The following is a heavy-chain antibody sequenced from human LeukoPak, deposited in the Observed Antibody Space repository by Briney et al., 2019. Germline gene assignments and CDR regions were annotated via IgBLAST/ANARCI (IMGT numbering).Heavy chain of an antibody. CDR3: ARLGGSYYAY. Sequence: GGSLRLSCVASGFALSSYWMTWVRQAPGKGLEWVANIKQDGGEEYYVDSVKGRFTIARDNAKNSLFLQMNSLRVEDTAVYYCARLGGSYYAYWGQGTLATVSS. J-gene: IGHJ4*02. D-gene: IGHD1-26*01. CDR2: IKQDGGEE. CDR1: GFALSSYW. V-gene: IGHV3-7*01.